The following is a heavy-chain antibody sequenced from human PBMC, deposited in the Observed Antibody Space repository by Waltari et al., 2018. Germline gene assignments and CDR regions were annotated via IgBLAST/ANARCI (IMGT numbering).Heavy chain of an antibody. Sequence: EAQLVGSGGGLVQSGGSLRLSCVAAGFTFLVHELNWVRQAPGRGLEWLSSIGSSDTTTSYADSVKGRFTIARDNAKNSVFLQMDSLRAADTAVYFCARGGLNNYYNSFDNWGEGTLVTVSS. CDR1: GFTFLVHE. V-gene: IGHV3-48*03. CDR3: ARGGLNNYYNSFDN. CDR2: IGSSDTTT. D-gene: IGHD3-10*01. J-gene: IGHJ4*02.